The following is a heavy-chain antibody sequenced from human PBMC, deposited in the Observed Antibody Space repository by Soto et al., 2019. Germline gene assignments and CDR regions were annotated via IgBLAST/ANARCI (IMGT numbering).Heavy chain of an antibody. V-gene: IGHV1-69*06. CDR3: ARQKAMPPHFYSGMDV. CDR2: IIPMFGTA. CDR1: GGTFGSYT. J-gene: IGHJ6*02. Sequence: QVHLVQSGAEVKKPGSSVKVSCTASGGTFGSYTVTWVRQAPGQGLEWMGEIIPMFGTASYAQKFQGRVTLTADKSTTTGHMELSSLSSDDTAVYFCARQKAMPPHFYSGMDVWGQGTTVTVSS. D-gene: IGHD2-2*01.